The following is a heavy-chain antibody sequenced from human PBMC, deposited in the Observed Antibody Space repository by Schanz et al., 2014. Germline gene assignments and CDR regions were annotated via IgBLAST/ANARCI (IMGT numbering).Heavy chain of an antibody. V-gene: IGHV3-9*01. CDR3: TKVQTHTLYGGNSCFDY. Sequence: EVQLVESGGGLVQPGRSLRLSCAASGFTFDDHAMHWVRQAPGKGLEWISGISWNSGTIGYADSVKGRFTISRDNAKNSLYLQMNSLRAEDTALYYCTKVQTHTLYGGNSCFDYWGQGTLVTVSS. J-gene: IGHJ4*02. CDR2: ISWNSGTI. D-gene: IGHD2-21*02. CDR1: GFTFDDHA.